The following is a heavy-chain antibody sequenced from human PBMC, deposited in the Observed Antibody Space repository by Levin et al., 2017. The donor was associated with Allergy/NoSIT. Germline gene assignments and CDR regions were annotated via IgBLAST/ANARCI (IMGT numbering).Heavy chain of an antibody. CDR1: GYTFTGYY. J-gene: IGHJ4*02. CDR2: INPNSGGT. CDR3: ARVDIVATTTGEGDY. D-gene: IGHD5-12*01. Sequence: GESLKISCKASGYTFTGYYMHWVRQAPGQGLEWMGRINPNSGGTNYAQKFQGRVTMTRDTSISTAYMELSRLRSDDTAVYYCARVDIVATTTGEGDYWGQGTLVTVSS. V-gene: IGHV1-2*06.